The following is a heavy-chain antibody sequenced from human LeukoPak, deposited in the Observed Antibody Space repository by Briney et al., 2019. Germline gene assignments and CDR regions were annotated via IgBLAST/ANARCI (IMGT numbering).Heavy chain of an antibody. CDR2: INPSGGST. CDR3: ARALRYYYDSSDRYYFDY. J-gene: IGHJ4*02. V-gene: IGHV1-46*01. Sequence: ASVKVSCKASGYTFTSYYMHWVRQAPGQGLEWMGIINPSGGSTSYAQKFQGRVTMTRDTSTSTVYMELSSLRPEDTAVYYCARALRYYYDSSDRYYFDYWGQGTLVTVSS. D-gene: IGHD3-22*01. CDR1: GYTFTSYY.